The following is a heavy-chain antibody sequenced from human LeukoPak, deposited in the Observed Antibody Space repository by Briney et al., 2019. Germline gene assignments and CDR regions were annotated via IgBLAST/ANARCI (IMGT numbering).Heavy chain of an antibody. D-gene: IGHD3-22*01. CDR2: ISGSGGST. Sequence: GGSLRLSCAASGFTFSSYAMSWVRQAPGKGLEWVSAISGSGGSTYYADSVKGRFTISRDNSKNTLYLQMNSLRAEDTAVYYCAKPDSSGYRLRYLDYWGQGTLVTVSS. V-gene: IGHV3-23*01. CDR1: GFTFSSYA. J-gene: IGHJ4*02. CDR3: AKPDSSGYRLRYLDY.